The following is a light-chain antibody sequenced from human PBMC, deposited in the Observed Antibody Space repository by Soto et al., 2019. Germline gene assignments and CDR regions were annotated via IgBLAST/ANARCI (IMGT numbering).Light chain of an antibody. CDR2: EAS. J-gene: IGLJ1*01. CDR3: RSNADGSNYV. V-gene: IGLV2-23*01. Sequence: QSVLTQPASVSGSPGQSITISCTGTSSDVGSHNLVSWYQQYPGKAPKLIIFEASKRPSGVSNRFSGSKSGSTASLTISGLQAEDEADYYCRSNADGSNYVLGRGTKVT. CDR1: SSDVGSHNL.